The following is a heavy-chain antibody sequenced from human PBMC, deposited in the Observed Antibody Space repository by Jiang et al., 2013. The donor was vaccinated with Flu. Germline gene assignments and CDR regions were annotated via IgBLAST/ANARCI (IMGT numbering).Heavy chain of an antibody. CDR1: GGSVSSGSYY. J-gene: IGHJ3*02. V-gene: IGHV4-61*01. CDR2: IYYSGST. D-gene: IGHD1-7*01. CDR3: ARDFPPSQNYFRAFDI. Sequence: GSGLVKPSETLSLTCTVSGGSVSSGSYYWSWIRQPPGKGLEWIGYIYYSGSTNYNPSLKSRVTISVDTSKNQFSLKLSSVTAADTAVYYCARDFPPSQNYFRAFDIWGQGTMVTVSS.